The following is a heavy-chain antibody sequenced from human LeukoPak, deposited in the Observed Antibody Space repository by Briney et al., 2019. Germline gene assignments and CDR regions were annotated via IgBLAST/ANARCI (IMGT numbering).Heavy chain of an antibody. CDR1: GVSFSGYY. CDR3: ARGRRYDILTGYYIGGDY. CDR2: INHSGST. J-gene: IGHJ4*02. D-gene: IGHD3-9*01. V-gene: IGHV4-34*01. Sequence: PSETLSLTCAVYGVSFSGYYWSWLRQPPGQGLEWIGEINHSGSTNYNPSLKSRVTISVDTSKNQFSLKLSSVTAADTAVYYCARGRRYDILTGYYIGGDYWGQGTLGTVSS.